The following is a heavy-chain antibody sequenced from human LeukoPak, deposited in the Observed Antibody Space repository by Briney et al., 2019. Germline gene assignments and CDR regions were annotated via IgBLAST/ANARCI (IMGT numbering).Heavy chain of an antibody. D-gene: IGHD4-23*01. CDR2: IYYSGST. J-gene: IGHJ4*02. CDR3: ARDRTTVVRQYDY. Sequence: SETLSLTCAVFGGSFRGYYWSWIRQPPGKGLEWIGSIYYSGSTYYNPSLKSRVTISVDTSKNQLSLKLSSVTAADTAVYYCARDRTTVVRQYDYWGQGTLVTVSS. CDR1: GGSFRGYY. V-gene: IGHV4-34*01.